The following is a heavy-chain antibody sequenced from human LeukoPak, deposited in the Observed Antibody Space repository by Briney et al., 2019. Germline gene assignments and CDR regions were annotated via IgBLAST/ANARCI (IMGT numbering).Heavy chain of an antibody. CDR3: ARERYSSGWDFDY. D-gene: IGHD6-19*01. J-gene: IGHJ4*02. CDR1: GFTFSSYS. Sequence: GGSLRLSCAASGFTFSSYSMNWVRQAPGKGLEWVSYISSSGSTIYYADSVKGRFTISRDNAKNSLYLQMSSLRAEDTAVYYCARERYSSGWDFDYWGQGTLVTVSS. V-gene: IGHV3-48*04. CDR2: ISSSGSTI.